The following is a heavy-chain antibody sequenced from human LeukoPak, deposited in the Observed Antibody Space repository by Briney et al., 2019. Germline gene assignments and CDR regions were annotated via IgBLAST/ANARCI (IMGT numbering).Heavy chain of an antibody. CDR3: ATYAGTSSKFFHH. J-gene: IGHJ1*01. V-gene: IGHV5-10-1*04. D-gene: IGHD3-10*01. CDR1: EYSFTSYW. CDR2: VDPSDSET. Sequence: GESLRISCKGPEYSFTSYWINWVRQMPGKGLGWRGRVDPSDSETNYSPSFQGQVTISVDKYISTAYLQWSSLKGSDTAMYYCATYAGTSSKFFHHWGQGTLVTVSS.